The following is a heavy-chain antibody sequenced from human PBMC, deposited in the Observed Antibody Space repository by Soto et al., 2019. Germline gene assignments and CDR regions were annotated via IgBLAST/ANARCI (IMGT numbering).Heavy chain of an antibody. J-gene: IGHJ6*02. CDR2: IIPIFGTA. Sequence: QVQLVQSGTEVKKPGSSVKVSCKACGGTFSSYAISWVRQAPGQGLEWMGGIIPIFGTANYAQKFQGRVKITADESTNTAYMELSSLRSEDTAVYYCARDDSGDYGKPYHFYAMDVWGQGTTVTVSS. V-gene: IGHV1-69*12. D-gene: IGHD4-17*01. CDR1: GGTFSSYA. CDR3: ARDDSGDYGKPYHFYAMDV.